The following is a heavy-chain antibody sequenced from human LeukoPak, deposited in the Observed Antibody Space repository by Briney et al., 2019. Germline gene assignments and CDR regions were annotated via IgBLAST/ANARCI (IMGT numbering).Heavy chain of an antibody. Sequence: SETLSLTCTVSGGSISSYYWGWIRQPPGKGLEWIGSIYYSGSTYYNPSLKSRVTLSVDTSKNQFSLKLSSVTAADTAVYYCARQSSHSSTTSNYFDYWGQGTLVTVSS. CDR1: GGSISSYY. V-gene: IGHV4-39*01. CDR3: ARQSSHSSTTSNYFDY. J-gene: IGHJ4*02. CDR2: IYYSGST. D-gene: IGHD6-13*01.